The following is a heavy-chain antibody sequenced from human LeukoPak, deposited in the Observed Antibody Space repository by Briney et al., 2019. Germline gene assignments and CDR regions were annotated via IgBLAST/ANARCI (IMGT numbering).Heavy chain of an antibody. CDR3: AKDRGSIAVAGIDY. CDR1: GFTFSSYA. CDR2: ISGTVGST. J-gene: IGHJ4*02. V-gene: IGHV3-23*01. Sequence: GGSLRLSCAASGFTFSSYAMSWVRQAPGKGLEWVSAISGTVGSTYYADSVKGRFTISRDNSMNTLYLQMNSLRAEDTAVYYCAKDRGSIAVAGIDYWGQGTLVTVSS. D-gene: IGHD6-19*01.